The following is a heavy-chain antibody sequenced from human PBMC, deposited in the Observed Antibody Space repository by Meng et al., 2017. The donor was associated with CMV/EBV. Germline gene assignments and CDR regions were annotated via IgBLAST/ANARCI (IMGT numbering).Heavy chain of an antibody. Sequence: ASVKVSCKASGYTFTGYYMHWVRQAPGQGFEWMGWINPNSGGTNYAQKFQGRVTMTRDTSISTAYMELSRLRSDDTAVYYCARSRIQLWLHHYYYGMDVWGQGTTVTVSS. D-gene: IGHD5-18*01. J-gene: IGHJ6*02. V-gene: IGHV1-2*02. CDR2: INPNSGGT. CDR1: GYTFTGYY. CDR3: ARSRIQLWLHHYYYGMDV.